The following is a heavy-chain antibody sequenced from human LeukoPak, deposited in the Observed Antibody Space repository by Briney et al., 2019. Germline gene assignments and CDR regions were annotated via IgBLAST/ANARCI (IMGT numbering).Heavy chain of an antibody. CDR2: INPKSGGT. J-gene: IGHJ6*02. Sequence: ASVKASCKASGYTFTGYYLHWVRQAPGQGLEWTGWINPKSGGTNYAQKFQGRVTMTRDTSISTAYMELSSLRSDDTAVYYDASSMVYYYGMDVWGQGTTVTVSS. CDR3: ASSMVYYYGMDV. D-gene: IGHD2-15*01. CDR1: GYTFTGYY. V-gene: IGHV1-2*02.